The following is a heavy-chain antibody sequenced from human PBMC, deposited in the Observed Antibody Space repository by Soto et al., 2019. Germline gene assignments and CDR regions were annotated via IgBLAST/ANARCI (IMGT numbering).Heavy chain of an antibody. CDR2: INPNSGGT. Sequence: GASVKVSCKASGYTFTGYYMHRVRQAPGQGLEWMGWINPNSGGTNYAQKFQGRVTMTRDTSISTAYMELSRLRSDDTAVYYCAREKVPMIVVVITDRPFDYWGQGTLVTVSS. CDR3: AREKVPMIVVVITDRPFDY. J-gene: IGHJ4*02. D-gene: IGHD3-22*01. CDR1: GYTFTGYY. V-gene: IGHV1-2*02.